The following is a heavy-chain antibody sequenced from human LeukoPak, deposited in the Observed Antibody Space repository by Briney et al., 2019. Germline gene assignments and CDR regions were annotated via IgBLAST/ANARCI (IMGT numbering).Heavy chain of an antibody. D-gene: IGHD3-3*01. CDR1: GFTFSSYA. CDR2: IWYDGSNK. Sequence: GGSLRLSCAASGFTFSSYAMHWVRQAPGKGLEWVAVIWYDGSNKYYADSVKGRFTISRDNSKNTLYLQMNSLRAEDTAVYYCARDAGDFWSGYYPGGLDYWGQGTLVTVSS. J-gene: IGHJ4*02. CDR3: ARDAGDFWSGYYPGGLDY. V-gene: IGHV3-33*08.